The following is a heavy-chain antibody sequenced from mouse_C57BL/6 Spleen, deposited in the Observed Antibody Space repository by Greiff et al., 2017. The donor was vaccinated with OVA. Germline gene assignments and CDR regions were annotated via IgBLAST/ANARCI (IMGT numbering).Heavy chain of an antibody. J-gene: IGHJ2*01. D-gene: IGHD2-5*01. CDR1: GYTFTSYW. V-gene: IGHV1-50*01. Sequence: QVQLQQSGAELVKPGASVKLSCKASGYTFTSYWMQWVKQRPGQGLEWIGEIDPSDSYTNYNQKFKGKATLTVDTSSSTAYMQLSSLTSEDSAVYYCARRGSNYAFDYWGQGTTLTVSS. CDR2: IDPSDSYT. CDR3: ARRGSNYAFDY.